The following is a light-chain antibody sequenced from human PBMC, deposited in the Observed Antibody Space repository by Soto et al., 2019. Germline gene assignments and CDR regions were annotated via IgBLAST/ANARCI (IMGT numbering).Light chain of an antibody. CDR3: QHRSNWPRT. V-gene: IGKV3-11*01. CDR2: DAS. CDR1: QSVSSY. J-gene: IGKJ4*01. Sequence: EIVLTQSPATLSLSPGERATLSCRASQSVSSYLGWYQQKPGQAPRLLIYDASNRATGIPARFSGSGSGTDFTLTISSLEPEDFAVYYCQHRSNWPRTFGGGTQVEIK.